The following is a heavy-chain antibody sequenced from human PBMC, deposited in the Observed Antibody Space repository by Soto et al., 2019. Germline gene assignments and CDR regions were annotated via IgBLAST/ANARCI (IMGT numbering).Heavy chain of an antibody. Sequence: ASVKVSCKASGYTFTSYGISWVRQAPGQGLEWMGWISAYNGNTNCAQKLQGRVTMTTDTSTSTAYMELRSLRSDDTAVYYCARGVAYCSSTSCYRVLDWGGSGYAFDIWGQGTMVTVSS. CDR2: ISAYNGNT. D-gene: IGHD2-2*02. CDR3: ARGVAYCSSTSCYRVLDWGGSGYAFDI. V-gene: IGHV1-18*01. J-gene: IGHJ3*02. CDR1: GYTFTSYG.